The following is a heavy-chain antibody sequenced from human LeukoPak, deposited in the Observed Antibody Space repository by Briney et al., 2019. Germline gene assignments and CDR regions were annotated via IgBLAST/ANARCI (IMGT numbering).Heavy chain of an antibody. J-gene: IGHJ4*02. CDR3: ARASYVLRFLEWSVDFDY. Sequence: ASVKVSCKASGYTFTGYYMHWVRQAPGQGLEWMGWINPNSGGTNYAQKFQGRVTMTRDTSISTAYMELGRLRSDDTAVYYCARASYVLRFLEWSVDFDYWGQGTLVTVSS. D-gene: IGHD3-3*01. CDR1: GYTFTGYY. CDR2: INPNSGGT. V-gene: IGHV1-2*02.